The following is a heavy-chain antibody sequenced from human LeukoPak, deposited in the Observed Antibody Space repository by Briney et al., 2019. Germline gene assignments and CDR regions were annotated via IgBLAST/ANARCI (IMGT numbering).Heavy chain of an antibody. CDR3: ARDLSERYSTDY. CDR2: ISGSGGST. CDR1: GFTFSSYA. D-gene: IGHD1-26*01. J-gene: IGHJ4*02. Sequence: GGSLRLSCAASGFTFSSYAMSWVRQAPGKGLEWVSAISGSGGSTYYADSVKGRFTISRDNSQNTLDLQMNSLRTEDTAVYYCARDLSERYSTDYWGQGTLVTVSS. V-gene: IGHV3-23*01.